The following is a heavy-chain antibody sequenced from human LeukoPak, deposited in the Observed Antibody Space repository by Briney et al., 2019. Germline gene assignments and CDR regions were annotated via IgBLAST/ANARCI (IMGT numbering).Heavy chain of an antibody. D-gene: IGHD4-17*01. CDR2: IYHSWST. CDR3: ARVGEGDYADDRGDY. CDR1: GGSHRCSNW. V-gene: IGHV4-4*02. Sequence: SETLSLTCAVCGGSHRCSNWRGWVRQPPREGVEGIGEIYHSWSTHYNPSLRNRVTISVDKSKNQFSLKLSTVTAADTAVYYCARVGEGDYADDRGDYWGQGNLVTVSS. J-gene: IGHJ4*02.